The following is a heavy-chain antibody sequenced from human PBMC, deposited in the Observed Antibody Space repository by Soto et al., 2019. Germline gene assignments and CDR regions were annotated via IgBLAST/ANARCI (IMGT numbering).Heavy chain of an antibody. CDR2: IKKDGSAK. V-gene: IGHV3-7*01. Sequence: PGGSLRLSCVASGFTCWVDWMSWVRHAPGKGLEWVANIKKDGSAKQYLDSVRGRFTISRDNSKNSVYLQMNSLRAEDTALYYCARDFYGGFSYGPGDNWGQGTLVTVSS. CDR3: ARDFYGGFSYGPGDN. CDR1: GFTCWVDW. D-gene: IGHD2-15*01. J-gene: IGHJ4*02.